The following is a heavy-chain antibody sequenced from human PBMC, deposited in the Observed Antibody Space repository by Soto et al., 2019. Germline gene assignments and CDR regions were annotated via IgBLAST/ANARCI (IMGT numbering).Heavy chain of an antibody. CDR3: ARELIITAFKSWFDP. CDR2: IYYSGST. CDR1: GGSISSYY. J-gene: IGHJ5*02. V-gene: IGHV4-59*01. Sequence: SETLSLTCTVSGGSISSYYWSWIRQPPGKGLEWIGYIYYSGSTNYNPSLKSRVTISVDTSKNQFSLKLSSVTAADTAVYYCARELIITAFKSWFDPWGQGTLVTVSS. D-gene: IGHD3-16*01.